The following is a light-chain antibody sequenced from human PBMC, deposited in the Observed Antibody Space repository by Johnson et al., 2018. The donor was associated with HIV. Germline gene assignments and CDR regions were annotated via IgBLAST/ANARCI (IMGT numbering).Light chain of an antibody. V-gene: IGLV1-51*01. CDR1: SANIENNY. CDR2: DNN. J-gene: IGLJ1*01. CDR3: GTWDSSLSAGGANYV. Sequence: QSVLTQPPSVSAASGQRVDISCSGGSANIENNYVSWYQQLPHTAPNLLISDNNKRPSGIPDRFSGSKSGTSTTLGITALQHGAAADYYSGTWDSSLSAGGANYVFGTGTKVTVL.